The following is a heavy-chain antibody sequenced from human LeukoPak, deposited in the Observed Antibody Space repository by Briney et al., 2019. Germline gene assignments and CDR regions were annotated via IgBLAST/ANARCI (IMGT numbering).Heavy chain of an antibody. CDR3: ARLGLLWFGHPDYYMDV. D-gene: IGHD3-10*01. Sequence: GGSLRLSCAASGFTFSSYSMNWVRQAAGKGLEWVASISSISSYIYYADSVKGRFTISRDNAKNSLYLQMTSLRAEDTAVYYCARLGLLWFGHPDYYMDVWGKGTTVTISS. J-gene: IGHJ6*03. V-gene: IGHV3-21*01. CDR2: ISSISSYI. CDR1: GFTFSSYS.